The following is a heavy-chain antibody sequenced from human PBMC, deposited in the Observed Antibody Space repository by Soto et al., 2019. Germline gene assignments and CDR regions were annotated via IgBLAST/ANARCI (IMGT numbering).Heavy chain of an antibody. CDR2: IDYNGVT. D-gene: IGHD2-15*01. Sequence: SETLSLTCTVSGGSIYRSGYYWGWIRQPPGRGLEWIGNIDYNGVTYSNPSLKSRVTISRDTSKNQFSLKLTSVTAADTALYYCGKVLVGATGHTDSDSWGQGTLVTVSS. CDR1: GGSIYRSGYY. J-gene: IGHJ4*02. CDR3: GKVLVGATGHTDSDS. V-gene: IGHV4-39*01.